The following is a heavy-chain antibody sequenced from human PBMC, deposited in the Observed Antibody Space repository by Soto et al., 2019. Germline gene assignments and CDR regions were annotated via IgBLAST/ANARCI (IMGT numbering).Heavy chain of an antibody. D-gene: IGHD3-10*01. CDR2: ISGSGGNI. V-gene: IGHV3-23*01. CDR3: AKDSLYYYSSGSYYKGGFDF. Sequence: EVQLLESGGDLVQPGGSLRLSCAASGFIFSNYAMSWVRQAPGTGLEWISSISGSGGNIYYADSVKGRFTISRDNSENTLYLQMNSLRAGDTAVYYCAKDSLYYYSSGSYYKGGFDFWGQGTPVTVSS. J-gene: IGHJ4*02. CDR1: GFIFSNYA.